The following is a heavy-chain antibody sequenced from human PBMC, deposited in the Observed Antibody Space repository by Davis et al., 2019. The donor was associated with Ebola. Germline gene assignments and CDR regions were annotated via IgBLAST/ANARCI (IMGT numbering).Heavy chain of an antibody. V-gene: IGHV1-69*13. CDR1: GGTFSSYA. CDR3: ARSPSQQLRYYYYGMDV. CDR2: IIPIFGTA. J-gene: IGHJ6*02. Sequence: SVKVSCKASGGTFSSYAISWVRQAPGQGLEWMGGIIPIFGTANYAQKFQGRVTITADESTSTAYMELSSLRSEDTAVYYCARSPSQQLRYYYYGMDVWGQGTTVTVSS. D-gene: IGHD6-13*01.